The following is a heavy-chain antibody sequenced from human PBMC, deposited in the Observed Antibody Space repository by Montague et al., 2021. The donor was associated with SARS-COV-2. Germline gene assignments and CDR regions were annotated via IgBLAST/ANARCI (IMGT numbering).Heavy chain of an antibody. V-gene: IGHV4-34*01. Sequence: SETLSLTCAVYGGSFSGYYWTWIRQSPGKGLAWIAEINHSGTTNYNFNPSLRSRVTISVDTSKSQFSLKLSSVTAADTGVYYCARWDPQTLTLIGLRGKSASDYWGQGTLVTVSS. D-gene: IGHD4-23*01. CDR1: GGSFSGYY. J-gene: IGHJ4*02. CDR2: INHSGTT. CDR3: ARWDPQTLTLIGLRGKSASDY.